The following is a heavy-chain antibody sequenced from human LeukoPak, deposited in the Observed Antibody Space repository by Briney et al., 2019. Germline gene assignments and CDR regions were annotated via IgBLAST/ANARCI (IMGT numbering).Heavy chain of an antibody. J-gene: IGHJ6*03. V-gene: IGHV4-59*11. D-gene: IGHD1-26*01. CDR1: GDSISSHY. CDR2: VYYSGST. CDR3: ARDTQMSFYSLVV. Sequence: PSETLSRTCTVSGDSISSHYWSWIRQPPGKGLEWIGYVYYSGSTKYNPSLTSRVTISVDTSKNQISLKLSSVTAADTAVYYCARDTQMSFYSLVVWGKGTTVTVSS.